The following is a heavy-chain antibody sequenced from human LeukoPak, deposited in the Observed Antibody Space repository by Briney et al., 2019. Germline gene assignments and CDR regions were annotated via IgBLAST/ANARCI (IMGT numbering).Heavy chain of an antibody. Sequence: GGSLRLSCAASVITFSNAWMTWVRQAPGKGLEWVGRIYRSSNGETTDYGAPVKGRFTMSRDDSKNTLYLQMNSLKTEDTAVYYCTTYSSGPCPFWGQGTLVTVSS. J-gene: IGHJ4*02. D-gene: IGHD6-19*01. CDR3: TTYSSGPCPF. CDR2: IYRSSNGETT. CDR1: VITFSNAW. V-gene: IGHV3-15*01.